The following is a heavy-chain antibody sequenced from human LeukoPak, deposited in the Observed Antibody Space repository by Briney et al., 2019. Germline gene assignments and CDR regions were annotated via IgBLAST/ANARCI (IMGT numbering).Heavy chain of an antibody. CDR3: ASGGLLWFGEFQNYFDY. Sequence: SETLSLTCAVYGGSFSGYYWSWIRQPPGKGLEWIGEINHSGSTNYNPSLKSRVTISVDTSKNQFSLKLSSVTAADTAVYYCASGGLLWFGEFQNYFDYWGQGTLVTVSS. V-gene: IGHV4-34*01. J-gene: IGHJ4*02. D-gene: IGHD3-10*01. CDR2: INHSGST. CDR1: GGSFSGYY.